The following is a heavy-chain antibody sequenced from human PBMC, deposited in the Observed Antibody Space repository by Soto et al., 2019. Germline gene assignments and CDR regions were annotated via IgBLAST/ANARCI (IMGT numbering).Heavy chain of an antibody. J-gene: IGHJ4*02. CDR3: ARHVGVPGTRGFDY. CDR2: TSYRGTA. CDR1: GGSISETYW. V-gene: IGHV4-4*02. Sequence: QVQLQESGPGLVEPSETLSLTCAVSGGSISETYWWSWVRQPPGKGLQWIGETSYRGTAYYNPSLRSRVTISMDTSRNQISLTLISVTAADSASYYCARHVGVPGTRGFDYWGQGTLVTVSS. D-gene: IGHD1-1*01.